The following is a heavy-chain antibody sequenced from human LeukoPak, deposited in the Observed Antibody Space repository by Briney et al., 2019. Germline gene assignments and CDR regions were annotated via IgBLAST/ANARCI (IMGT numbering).Heavy chain of an antibody. D-gene: IGHD1-26*01. CDR1: GGSISSYY. J-gene: IGHJ4*02. V-gene: IGHV4-59*01. Sequence: PSETLSLTCTVSGGSISSYYWSWIRQPPGKGLEWIGYIYYSGSTNYNPSLKSRVTISVDTSKNQFSLKLSSVTAADTAVYYCARIRPGGGYPIYWGQGTLVTVSS. CDR2: IYYSGST. CDR3: ARIRPGGGYPIY.